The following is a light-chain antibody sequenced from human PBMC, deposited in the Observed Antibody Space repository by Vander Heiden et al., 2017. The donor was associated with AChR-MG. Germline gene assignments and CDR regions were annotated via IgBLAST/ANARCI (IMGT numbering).Light chain of an antibody. V-gene: IGLV1-44*01. CDR1: STNIGSNT. CDR2: SDN. J-gene: IGLJ2*01. CDR3: EAWDDILNGVL. Sequence: QSVLTQPPSASGTPGQRVTISCSGSSTNIGSNTVKWYQQLPGTAPKLLLYSDNQRPSGVPDRFSGSKSGTSASLAISGLQSEDEADYYCEAWDDILNGVLFGGGTKLTVL.